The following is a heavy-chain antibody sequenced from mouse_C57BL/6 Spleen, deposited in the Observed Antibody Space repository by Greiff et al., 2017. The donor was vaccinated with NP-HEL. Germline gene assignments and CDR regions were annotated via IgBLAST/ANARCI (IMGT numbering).Heavy chain of an antibody. V-gene: IGHV1-39*01. J-gene: IGHJ4*01. CDR2: INPNYGST. CDR1: GYSFTDYN. Sequence: VQLKESGPELVKPGASVKISCKASGYSFTDYNMNWVKQSNGKSLEWIGVINPNYGSTSYNQKFKGKATLTVDQSSSTAYMQLNSLTSEDSAVYYCARSYDSDGYYPMASWGQGTSVTLSS. CDR3: ARSYDSDGYYPMAS. D-gene: IGHD2-12*01.